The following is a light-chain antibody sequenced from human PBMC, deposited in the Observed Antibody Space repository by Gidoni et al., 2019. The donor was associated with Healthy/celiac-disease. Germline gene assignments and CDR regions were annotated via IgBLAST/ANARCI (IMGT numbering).Light chain of an antibody. V-gene: IGLV2-14*01. Sequence: QSDLTQPASVSGSPGQSITISCTGTSSDVGGYNYVSWYQQHPGKAPKLMIYEVSNRPSGVSNRFSGSKSGNTASLTISGLQAEDEADYYCSSYTSSITYVFGTGTKVTVL. CDR3: SSYTSSITYV. CDR1: SSDVGGYNY. J-gene: IGLJ1*01. CDR2: EVS.